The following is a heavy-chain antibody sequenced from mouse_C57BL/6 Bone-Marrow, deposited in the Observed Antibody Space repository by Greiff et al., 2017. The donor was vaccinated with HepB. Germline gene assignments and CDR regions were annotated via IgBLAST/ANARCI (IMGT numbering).Heavy chain of an antibody. D-gene: IGHD4-1*01. CDR2: IDPSDSYT. V-gene: IGHV1-50*01. CDR1: GYTFTSYW. J-gene: IGHJ2*01. CDR3: ARSLGYVDY. Sequence: QVQLQQPGAELVKPGASVKLSCKASGYTFTSYWMQWVKQRPGQGLEWIGEIDPSDSYTNYNQKFKGKATLTVDTSSSTAYMQHSSLTSEDSAVYYCARSLGYVDYWGQGTTLTVSS.